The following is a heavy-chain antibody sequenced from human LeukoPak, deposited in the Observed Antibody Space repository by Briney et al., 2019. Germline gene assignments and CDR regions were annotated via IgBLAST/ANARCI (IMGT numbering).Heavy chain of an antibody. D-gene: IGHD6-13*01. Sequence: SETLSLTCTVSGGSISSGGYYWSWIRQHPGKGLEWIGYIYYSGSTYYNPSLKSRVTISVDTSKNQFSLKLSSVTAADTAVYYCASLYSSSSPFQHWGQGILVTVSS. CDR3: ASLYSSSSPFQH. CDR1: GGSISSGGYY. CDR2: IYYSGST. V-gene: IGHV4-31*03. J-gene: IGHJ1*01.